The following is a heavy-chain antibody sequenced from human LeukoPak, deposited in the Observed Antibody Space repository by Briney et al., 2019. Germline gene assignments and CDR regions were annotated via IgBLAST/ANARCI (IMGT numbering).Heavy chain of an antibody. D-gene: IGHD4-17*01. J-gene: IGHJ4*02. V-gene: IGHV4-59*01. CDR2: IYYSGST. Sequence: SETLSLTCTVSGGSIRSYYWSWIRQPPGKGLEWIGYIYYSGSTNYNPSLKSRVSISVDTSKNQFSLKLSSVTAADTAVYYCARTGSTVTLLYPFDHWGQGTLVTVSS. CDR1: GGSIRSYY. CDR3: ARTGSTVTLLYPFDH.